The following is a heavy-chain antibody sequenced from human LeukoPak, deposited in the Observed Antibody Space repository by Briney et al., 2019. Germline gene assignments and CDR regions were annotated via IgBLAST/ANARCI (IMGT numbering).Heavy chain of an antibody. Sequence: SVKVSCKASGGTFSSYAISWVRQAPGQGLEWRGGIIPIFGTANYAQKFQGRVTITTDESTSTAYMELSSLRSEDTAVYYCARTYYYDSSGYYGWFDPWGQGTLVTVSS. J-gene: IGHJ5*02. CDR1: GGTFSSYA. D-gene: IGHD3-22*01. V-gene: IGHV1-69*05. CDR2: IIPIFGTA. CDR3: ARTYYYDSSGYYGWFDP.